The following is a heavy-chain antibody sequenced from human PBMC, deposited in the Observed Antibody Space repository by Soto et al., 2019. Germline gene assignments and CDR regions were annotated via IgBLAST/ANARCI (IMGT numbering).Heavy chain of an antibody. Sequence: ASVKVSCKASGYTFTSYAMHWVRQAPGQRLEWMGWINAGNGNTKYSQKFQGRVTITRDTSASTAYMELSSLRSEDTAVYYCARGLTYSRAVFDYWGQGTLVTVSS. V-gene: IGHV1-3*01. CDR3: ARGLTYSRAVFDY. J-gene: IGHJ4*02. D-gene: IGHD6-13*01. CDR1: GYTFTSYA. CDR2: INAGNGNT.